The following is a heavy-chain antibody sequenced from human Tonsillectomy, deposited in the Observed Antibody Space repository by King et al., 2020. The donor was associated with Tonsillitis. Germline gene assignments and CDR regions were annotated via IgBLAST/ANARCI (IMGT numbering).Heavy chain of an antibody. CDR1: GDSISSDHYY. V-gene: IGHV4-39*01. J-gene: IGHJ4*02. CDR2: ISYRGTT. Sequence: LQLQESGPGRVKPSETLSLTCTVSGDSISSDHYYWGWIRQPPGKGLEWIGGISYRGTTYYNPSLKSRVTLSVDTSKNQFSLRLSSVTAADTAVFYCVRYPVFEPDLPTYWGQGTQVTVSS. D-gene: IGHD5/OR15-5a*01. CDR3: VRYPVFEPDLPTY.